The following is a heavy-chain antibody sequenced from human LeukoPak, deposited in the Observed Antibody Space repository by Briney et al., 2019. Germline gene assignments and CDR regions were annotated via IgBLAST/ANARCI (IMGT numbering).Heavy chain of an antibody. Sequence: PSQTLSLTCTVSGGSISSGGYYWSWIRQHPGKGLEWIGYIYYSGSTNYNPSLMSRVTISVDTSKNQFSLKLSSVIAADTAVYYCARHKGRGWSSFDYWGQGTLVTVSS. V-gene: IGHV4-31*03. CDR3: ARHKGRGWSSFDY. J-gene: IGHJ4*02. CDR1: GGSISSGGYY. D-gene: IGHD6-19*01. CDR2: IYYSGST.